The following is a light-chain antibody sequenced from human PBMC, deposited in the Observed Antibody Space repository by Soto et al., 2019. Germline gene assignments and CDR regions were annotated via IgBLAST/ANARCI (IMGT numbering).Light chain of an antibody. J-gene: IGKJ5*01. CDR3: QQSYSTPIT. CDR2: AAS. CDR1: QSISSY. Sequence: DIQLTHSPSSLSASVGDRVTITGRASQSISSYLNLYQQKPGKAPKLLIYAASSLQSGVPSRFSGSGSGTDFTLTISSLQPEDFATYYCQQSYSTPITFGQGTRLEIK. V-gene: IGKV1-39*01.